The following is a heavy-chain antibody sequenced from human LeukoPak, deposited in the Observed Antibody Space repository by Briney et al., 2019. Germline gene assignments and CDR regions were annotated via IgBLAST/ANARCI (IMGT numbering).Heavy chain of an antibody. CDR2: ISSSGSTV. J-gene: IGHJ4*02. CDR1: GFTFSDYY. CDR3: ARDPRGGYSYGTFDY. D-gene: IGHD5-18*01. V-gene: IGHV3-11*01. Sequence: PGGSLRLSCAASGFTFSDYYMSWIRQAPGKGLEWVSYISSSGSTVYYADSVKGRFTISRDNAKNSLYLQMNSLRAEDTAVYYCARDPRGGYSYGTFDYWGQGTLVTVSS.